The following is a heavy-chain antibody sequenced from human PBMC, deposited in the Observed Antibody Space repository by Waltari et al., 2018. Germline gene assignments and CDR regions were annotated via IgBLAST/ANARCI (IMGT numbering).Heavy chain of an antibody. CDR3: TRVLRYFDWSTKDY. V-gene: IGHV3-49*04. D-gene: IGHD3-9*01. CDR1: NFAFVEDG. CDR2: IRIKAYGETT. J-gene: IGHJ4*02. Sequence: EVLLVESGGGRVQRGRSLTLSCAAYNFAFVEDGRLGVRQAPGKGLEWVGFIRIKAYGETTEYAASVKGRFIISRDDSRSIAYLQMNSLKTEDTAVYYCTRVLRYFDWSTKDYWGQGTLVTVS.